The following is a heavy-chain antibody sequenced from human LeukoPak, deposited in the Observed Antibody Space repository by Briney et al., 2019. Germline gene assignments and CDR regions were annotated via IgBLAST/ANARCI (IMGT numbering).Heavy chain of an antibody. CDR3: ARGGRSPGYYNYYYMDV. J-gene: IGHJ6*03. D-gene: IGHD3-10*01. Sequence: ASVKVSCKASGYTFTSYYMHWVRQAPGQGLEWMGIINPSGGSTSYAQKLQGRVTMTTDTSTSTAYMELRSLRSDDTAVYYCARGGRSPGYYNYYYMDVWGKGTTVTASS. V-gene: IGHV1-46*01. CDR2: INPSGGST. CDR1: GYTFTSYY.